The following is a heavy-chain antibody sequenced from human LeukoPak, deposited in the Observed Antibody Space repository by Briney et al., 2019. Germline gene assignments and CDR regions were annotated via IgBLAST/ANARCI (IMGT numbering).Heavy chain of an antibody. Sequence: GGSLRLSCAASGFTVSSNYMSWVRQAPGKGLEWVSVIYSGGSTYYADSVKGRFTISRDNSKNTLYLQMNSLRAEDTAVYYCAREHDSSGYLFDYWGQGTLVTVSS. J-gene: IGHJ4*02. V-gene: IGHV3-66*01. CDR1: GFTVSSNY. CDR2: IYSGGST. D-gene: IGHD3-22*01. CDR3: AREHDSSGYLFDY.